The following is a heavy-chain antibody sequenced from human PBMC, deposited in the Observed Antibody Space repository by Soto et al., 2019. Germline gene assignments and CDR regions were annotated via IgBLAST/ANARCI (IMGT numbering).Heavy chain of an antibody. D-gene: IGHD2-2*01. CDR2: ISSSSSTI. CDR3: ARTNQRGFVVVPAATDY. CDR1: GFTFSSYS. Sequence: GGSLRLSCAASGFTFSSYSMNWVRQAPGKGLEWVSYISSSSSTIYYADSVKGRFTISRDNAKNSLYLQMNSLRAEDTAVYYCARTNQRGFVVVPAATDYWGQGTLVTVSS. V-gene: IGHV3-48*01. J-gene: IGHJ4*02.